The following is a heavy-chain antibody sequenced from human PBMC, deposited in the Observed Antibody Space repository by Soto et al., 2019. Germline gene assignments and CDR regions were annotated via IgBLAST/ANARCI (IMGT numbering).Heavy chain of an antibody. D-gene: IGHD6-6*01. CDR1: GYTFTSYG. V-gene: IGHV1-18*04. Sequence: ASVKVSCKASGYTFTSYGISWVRQAPGQGLEWMGWVSAYNGNTNYAQKLQGRVTMTTDTSTSTAYMELRSLRSDDTAVYYCARVGTKRISARPDYWGQGTLVTVSS. CDR2: VSAYNGNT. J-gene: IGHJ4*02. CDR3: ARVGTKRISARPDY.